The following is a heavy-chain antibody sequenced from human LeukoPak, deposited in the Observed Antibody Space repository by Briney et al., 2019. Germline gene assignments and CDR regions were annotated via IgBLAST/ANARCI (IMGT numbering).Heavy chain of an antibody. V-gene: IGHV1-2*02. CDR1: RYTPTDSY. J-gene: IGHJ5*02. D-gene: IGHD3-10*02. Sequence: ASLKDSCKAPRYTPTDSYTHCVRQAPGQRLEWMGRINPDTGVTNSEQRFQGRVTMTRDTSIRTAYMELSSLRSDDTAVYYCAREHLVSVSENYVLHNWFDPWGQGTGVTVS. CDR3: AREHLVSVSENYVLHNWFDP. CDR2: INPDTGVT.